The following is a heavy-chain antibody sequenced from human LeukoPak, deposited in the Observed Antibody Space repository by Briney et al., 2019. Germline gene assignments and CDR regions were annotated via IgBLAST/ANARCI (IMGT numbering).Heavy chain of an antibody. J-gene: IGHJ3*02. CDR1: GFTFSSYA. CDR3: AKDLFHGSGSYYNHPGDAFDI. Sequence: GGSLRLSCAASGFTFSSYAMSWVRQAPGKGLEWVSAISGSGGSTYYADSVKGRFTISRDNSKNTLYLQMNSLRAEDTAVYYCAKDLFHGSGSYYNHPGDAFDIRGQGTMVTVSS. D-gene: IGHD3-10*01. CDR2: ISGSGGST. V-gene: IGHV3-23*01.